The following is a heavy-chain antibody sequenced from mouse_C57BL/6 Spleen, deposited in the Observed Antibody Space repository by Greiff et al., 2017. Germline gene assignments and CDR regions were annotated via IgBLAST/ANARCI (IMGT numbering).Heavy chain of an antibody. Sequence: QVQLQQSGAELVKPGASVKISCKASGYAFSSYWMNWVKQRPGKGLEWIGQIYPGDGDTNYNGKFKGKATLTADKSSSTAYMPLSSLTSEDSAVYFCARGQLRLRPYYFDYWGQGTTLTVSS. CDR3: ARGQLRLRPYYFDY. CDR2: IYPGDGDT. D-gene: IGHD3-2*02. CDR1: GYAFSSYW. J-gene: IGHJ2*01. V-gene: IGHV1-80*01.